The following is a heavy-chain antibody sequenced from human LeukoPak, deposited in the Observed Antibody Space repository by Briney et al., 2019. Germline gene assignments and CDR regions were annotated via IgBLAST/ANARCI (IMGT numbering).Heavy chain of an antibody. V-gene: IGHV4-34*01. CDR1: GGSFSGYY. Sequence: PSENLSLTCAVYGGSFSGYYWSWIRQPPGKGLEWIGEINHSGSTNYNPSLKSRVTISVDTSKNQFSLKLSSVTAADTAVYYCARVQSHYYYGSGSYYLNAFDIWGQGTMVTVSS. CDR3: ARVQSHYYYGSGSYYLNAFDI. J-gene: IGHJ3*02. CDR2: INHSGST. D-gene: IGHD3-10*01.